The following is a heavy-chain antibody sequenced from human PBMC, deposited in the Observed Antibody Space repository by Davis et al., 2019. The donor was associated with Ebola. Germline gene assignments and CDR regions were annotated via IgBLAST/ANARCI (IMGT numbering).Heavy chain of an antibody. V-gene: IGHV1-46*01. J-gene: IGHJ4*02. Sequence: AASVKVSCKVSGYILTELSIHWVRQAPGQGLEWMGIINPSGGSTSYAQKFQGRVTMTRDTSTSTAYMELSSLRSEDTAVYFCARGGVAYSDLDYWGQGTLVAVSS. CDR1: GYILTELS. CDR2: INPSGGST. CDR3: ARGGVAYSDLDY. D-gene: IGHD2-21*01.